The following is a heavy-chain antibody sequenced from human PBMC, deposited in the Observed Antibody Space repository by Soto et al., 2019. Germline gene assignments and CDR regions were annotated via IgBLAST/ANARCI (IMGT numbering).Heavy chain of an antibody. V-gene: IGHV1-18*01. Sequence: QVQLVQSGAEVKKPGASVKVSCKASGYTFTSHGISWVRQAPGQGLEWMAWISAENGDTNYEQKLQGRVTVTTDSSTSTAYMELRSLRSEDTAVYYCARMVRGSNIDYYYDMAVWGKGTTVTVSS. CDR1: GYTFTSHG. J-gene: IGHJ6*03. D-gene: IGHD3-10*01. CDR3: ARMVRGSNIDYYYDMAV. CDR2: ISAENGDT.